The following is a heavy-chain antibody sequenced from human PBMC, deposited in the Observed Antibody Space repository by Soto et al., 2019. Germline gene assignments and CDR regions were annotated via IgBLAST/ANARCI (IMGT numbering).Heavy chain of an antibody. Sequence: QVQLVQSGAEVKKPGASVKVSCKASGYTFTRSGISWVRQAPGQGLEWMGWISTYNGDTNYAQTFQGRVTMTTDTSTSTGHMEVRSLRSDDTAVYYCAREGVAPYYYYGMDVWGQGTPVTVS. V-gene: IGHV1-18*01. D-gene: IGHD5-12*01. CDR3: AREGVAPYYYYGMDV. J-gene: IGHJ6*02. CDR2: ISTYNGDT. CDR1: GYTFTRSG.